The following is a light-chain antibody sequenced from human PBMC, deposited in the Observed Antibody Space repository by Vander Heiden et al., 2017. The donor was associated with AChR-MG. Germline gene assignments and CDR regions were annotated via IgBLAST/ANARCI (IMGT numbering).Light chain of an antibody. V-gene: IGKV3-15*01. J-gene: IGKJ4*01. Sequence: EIVMTQSPATVSVSTGGRVTLSCGASQSLGSNLAWYQKRPGQAPRLLIYGASTRATDIPARFTGSGSGTEFTLTIDSLQSEDFAIYYCQQYNDWPPKLTFGGRTKVEIK. CDR1: QSLGSN. CDR3: QQYNDWPPKLT. CDR2: GAS.